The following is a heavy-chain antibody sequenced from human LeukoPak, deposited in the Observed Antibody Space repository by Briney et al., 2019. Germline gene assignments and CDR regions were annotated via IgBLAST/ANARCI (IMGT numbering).Heavy chain of an antibody. V-gene: IGHV4-59*08. CDR1: GGSISSYY. D-gene: IGHD3-10*01. CDR3: ARHGLLWFGELLNYYGMDV. J-gene: IGHJ6*02. CDR2: IYYSGST. Sequence: SETLSLTSTVSGGSISSYYWSWIRQPPGKGLEWIGYIYYSGSTNYNPSLKSRVTISVDTSKNQFSLKLSSVTAADTAVYYCARHGLLWFGELLNYYGMDVWGQGTTVTVSS.